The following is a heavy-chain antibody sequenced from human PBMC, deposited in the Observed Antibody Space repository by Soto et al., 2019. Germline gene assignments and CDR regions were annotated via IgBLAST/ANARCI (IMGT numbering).Heavy chain of an antibody. CDR1: GFSFSSYA. D-gene: IGHD5-12*01. Sequence: DVQLLDSGGGLVQPGGSLRLSCAASGFSFSSYAMVWVRQAPGKGLEWVAVISARGGSSYFADSVKGRFTLSRDNSKNVLSLEMNSLRAEDTAIYVCAKGSIEYSASVDNWGQGTLVVVSS. CDR2: ISARGGSS. J-gene: IGHJ4*02. CDR3: AKGSIEYSASVDN. V-gene: IGHV3-23*01.